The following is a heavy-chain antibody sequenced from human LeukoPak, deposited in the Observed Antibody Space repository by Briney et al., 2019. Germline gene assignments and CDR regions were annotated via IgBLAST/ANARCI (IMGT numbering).Heavy chain of an antibody. D-gene: IGHD1-26*01. CDR3: ARVSGSYLFGRYVDY. CDR2: IYYSGST. V-gene: IGHV4-39*07. Sequence: SETLSLTCTVSGGSINNNNYYWGWIRQPPGKGLEWIGNIYYSGSTYYNPSLKSRVTISVDTSKNQFSLKLSSVTAADTAVYYCARVSGSYLFGRYVDYWGQGTLVTVSS. J-gene: IGHJ4*02. CDR1: GGSINNNNYY.